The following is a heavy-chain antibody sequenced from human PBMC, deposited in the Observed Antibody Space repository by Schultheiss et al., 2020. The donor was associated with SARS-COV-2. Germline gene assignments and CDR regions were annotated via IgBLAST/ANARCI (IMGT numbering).Heavy chain of an antibody. J-gene: IGHJ5*02. CDR2: IYYSGNT. V-gene: IGHV4-59*08. CDR1: GGSISPYY. Sequence: GSLRLSCTVSGGSISPYYWSWVRQPPGKGLEWIGYIYYSGNTYYNPSLKSRVTISIDTSRNQFSLKLSSVTDADTAVYSCARSTSNRYHGGWFDPWGQGTLVTVSS. D-gene: IGHD1-14*01. CDR3: ARSTSNRYHGGWFDP.